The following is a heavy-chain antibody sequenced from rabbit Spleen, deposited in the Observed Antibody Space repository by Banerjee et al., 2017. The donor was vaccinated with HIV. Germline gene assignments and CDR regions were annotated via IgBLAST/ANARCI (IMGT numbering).Heavy chain of an antibody. Sequence: QSLVESGGGLVQPGGSLKLSCTASGFAFSNKAVMCWVRQAPGKGLEWIACINVITGKAVYASWTKGRFTFSKTSSTTVSLQMTSLTAADTATYFCARDLDAVIGWSFGWWGPGTLVTVS. CDR1: GFAFSNKAV. V-gene: IGHV1S40*01. D-gene: IGHD1-1*01. CDR2: INVITGKA. J-gene: IGHJ4*01. CDR3: ARDLDAVIGWSFGW.